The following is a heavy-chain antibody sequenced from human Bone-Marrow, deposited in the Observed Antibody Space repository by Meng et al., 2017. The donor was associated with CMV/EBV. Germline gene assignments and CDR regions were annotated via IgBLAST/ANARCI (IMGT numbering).Heavy chain of an antibody. CDR3: ARGDYEGFDY. CDR2: ISHSGST. D-gene: IGHD3-22*01. Sequence: QVQLQQWAAGRLKPSDTLSLTFAVYGGSLSGYYWGWIRQPPRKGLEWIGEISHSGSTNYNPSLKSRLTISVDSSKNQFSLKLSSVTAADTAVYYCARGDYEGFDYWGQGTLVTVSS. CDR1: GGSLSGYY. J-gene: IGHJ4*02. V-gene: IGHV4-34*01.